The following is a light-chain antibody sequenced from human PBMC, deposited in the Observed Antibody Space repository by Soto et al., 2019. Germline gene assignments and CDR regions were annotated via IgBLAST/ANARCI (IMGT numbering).Light chain of an antibody. V-gene: IGKV3-15*01. J-gene: IGKJ1*01. CDR3: HQYHNWPWT. CDR1: QSVSIN. Sequence: PRQSVSINLAWYQQKPVQLPRLLIYAASTRATGIPARFRGSGSEREVTLTISSLQSEDFAVYYCHQYHNWPWTFGQGTKVDIK. CDR2: AAS.